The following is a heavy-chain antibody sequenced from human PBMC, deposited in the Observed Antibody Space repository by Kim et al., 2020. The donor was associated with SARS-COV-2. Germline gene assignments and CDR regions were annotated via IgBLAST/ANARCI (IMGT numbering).Heavy chain of an antibody. CDR1: GFTFSSYW. CDR3: AREGTGYYNYYYYYYGMDV. CDR2: IKQDGSEK. J-gene: IGHJ6*02. V-gene: IGHV3-7*03. D-gene: IGHD3-9*01. Sequence: VGSLRLSCAASGFTFSSYWMSWVRQAPGKGLEWVANIKQDGSEKYYVDSVKGRFTISRDNAKNSLYLQMNSLRAEDTAVYYCAREGTGYYNYYYYYYGMDVWGQGTTVTVSS.